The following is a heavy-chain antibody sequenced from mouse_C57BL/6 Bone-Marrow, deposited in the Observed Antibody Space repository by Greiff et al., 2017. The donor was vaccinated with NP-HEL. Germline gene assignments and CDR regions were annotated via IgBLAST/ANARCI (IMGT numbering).Heavy chain of an antibody. V-gene: IGHV5-4*01. J-gene: IGHJ3*01. Sequence: DVMLVESGGGLVKPGGSLKLSCAASGFTFSSYAMSWVRQTPEKRLEWVATISDGGSYTYYPDNVKGRFTISRDNAKNNLYLQMSHLKSEDTAMYYCAREAYYSNYWFAYWGQGTLVTVSA. CDR2: ISDGGSYT. CDR1: GFTFSSYA. D-gene: IGHD2-5*01. CDR3: AREAYYSNYWFAY.